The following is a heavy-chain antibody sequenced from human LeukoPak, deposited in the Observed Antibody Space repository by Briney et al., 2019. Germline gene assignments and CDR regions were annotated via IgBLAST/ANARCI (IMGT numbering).Heavy chain of an antibody. Sequence: SETLSLTCTVPGGSISRYYWSGIRQPPGKGLEWIGYIYYSGSTNYNPSLKSRVTISVDTSKNQFSLKLSSVTAADTAVYYCARDWVDCSTTSCYYTYFDYWGQGTLVTVSS. D-gene: IGHD2-2*01. V-gene: IGHV4-59*01. CDR3: ARDWVDCSTTSCYYTYFDY. CDR1: GGSISRYY. J-gene: IGHJ4*02. CDR2: IYYSGST.